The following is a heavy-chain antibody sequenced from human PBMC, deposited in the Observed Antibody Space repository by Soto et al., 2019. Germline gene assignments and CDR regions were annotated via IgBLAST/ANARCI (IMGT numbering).Heavy chain of an antibody. CDR3: ARDSGRPILNFDN. CDR2: SSYDGRET. J-gene: IGHJ4*02. D-gene: IGHD3-10*01. CDR1: DFDFSSYG. V-gene: IGHV3-30*03. Sequence: GGSLRLCCAASDFDFSSYGIHWVRQAPGKGLEWVAASSYDGRETFYADSAKGRFTVSKEMSKNTAFLQMNALRHEDTAVYFCARDSGRPILNFDNWGQGTPVTVSS.